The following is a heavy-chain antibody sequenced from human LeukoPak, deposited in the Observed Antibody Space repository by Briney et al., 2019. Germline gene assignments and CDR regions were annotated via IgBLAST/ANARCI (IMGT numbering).Heavy chain of an antibody. J-gene: IGHJ3*02. CDR2: INSDGNST. D-gene: IGHD1-14*01. V-gene: IGHV3-74*01. CDR1: GFTFSSYW. CDR3: ARVKVSGAFDI. Sequence: GGSLRLSCAASGFTFSSYWMHWVRQAPGKGLVWVSRINSDGNSTNYADSVKGRFTISRDNSKNTLYLQMGSLRAEDMAVYYCARVKVSGAFDIWGQGTMVTVTS.